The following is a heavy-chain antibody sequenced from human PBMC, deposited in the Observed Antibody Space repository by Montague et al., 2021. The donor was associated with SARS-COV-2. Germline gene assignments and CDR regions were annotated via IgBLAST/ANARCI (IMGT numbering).Heavy chain of an antibody. J-gene: IGHJ6*02. CDR3: AREAWFGDKTSACEYYGMDV. V-gene: IGHV4-4*07. D-gene: IGHD3-10*01. CDR1: GGSISSYY. CDR2: IYTSGST. Sequence: SDTLSLTRTVSGGSISSYYWSWIRQPPGKGLEWIGRIYTSGSTDYNPSLKSRVTMSVDTSKNQFSLKLSSVTSADTAVYYCAREAWFGDKTSACEYYGMDVWGQGTMVTVSS.